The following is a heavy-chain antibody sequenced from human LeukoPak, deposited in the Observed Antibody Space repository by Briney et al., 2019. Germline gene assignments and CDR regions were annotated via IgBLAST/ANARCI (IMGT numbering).Heavy chain of an antibody. V-gene: IGHV4-59*10. CDR1: GGSISSYY. J-gene: IGHJ2*01. Sequence: SETLSLTCAVYGGSISSYYWSWLRQPAGKGLEWIGRIYTSGSTNYNPSLKSRVTMSVDTSKNQFSLKLSSVTAADTAVYYCARVGGDYGFWYFDLWGRGTLVTVSS. CDR2: IYTSGST. D-gene: IGHD4-17*01. CDR3: ARVGGDYGFWYFDL.